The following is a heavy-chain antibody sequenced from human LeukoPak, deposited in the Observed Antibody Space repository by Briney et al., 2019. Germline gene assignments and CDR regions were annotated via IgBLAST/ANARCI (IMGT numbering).Heavy chain of an antibody. CDR3: AKDIQAAAGTGGAFDI. Sequence: GGSLRLSCEASGFTVSSLYMTWVRQAPGKGLEWVSGISWNSGSIGYADSVKGRFTISRDNAKSSLYLQMNSLRAEDTALYYCAKDIQAAAGTGGAFDIWGQGTMVTVSS. J-gene: IGHJ3*02. D-gene: IGHD6-13*01. V-gene: IGHV3-9*01. CDR1: GFTVSSLY. CDR2: ISWNSGSI.